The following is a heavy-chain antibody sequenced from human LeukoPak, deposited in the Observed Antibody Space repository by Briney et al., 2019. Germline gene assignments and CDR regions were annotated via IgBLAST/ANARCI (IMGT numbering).Heavy chain of an antibody. Sequence: ASVKVSCKASGFTFTGYYMHWVRQAPGQGLEWMGWINPNSGGTNYAQKFQGRVTMTRDTSITTAYMELRSLRSDDTAVYYCARDQRGYSSSWYSSDFDYWGQGTLVTVSS. D-gene: IGHD6-13*01. CDR1: GFTFTGYY. CDR3: ARDQRGYSSSWYSSDFDY. J-gene: IGHJ4*02. V-gene: IGHV1-2*02. CDR2: INPNSGGT.